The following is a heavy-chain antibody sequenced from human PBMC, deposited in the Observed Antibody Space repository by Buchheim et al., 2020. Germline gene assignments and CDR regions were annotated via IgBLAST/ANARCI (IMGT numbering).Heavy chain of an antibody. D-gene: IGHD6-13*01. J-gene: IGHJ6*02. CDR2: MNPNSGNT. Sequence: QVQLVQSGAEVKKPGASVKVSCKASGYTFTSYDINWVRQATGQGLEWMGWMNPNSGNTGYAQKFQGRVTMTRNTSISTAYMELSSLRSEDTAVYYCARGRWDSSSWYISLNYYYYGMDVWGQGTT. CDR3: ARGRWDSSSWYISLNYYYYGMDV. CDR1: GYTFTSYD. V-gene: IGHV1-8*01.